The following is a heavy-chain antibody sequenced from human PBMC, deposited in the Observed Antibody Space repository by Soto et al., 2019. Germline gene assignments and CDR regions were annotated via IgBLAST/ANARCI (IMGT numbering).Heavy chain of an antibody. J-gene: IGHJ4*02. V-gene: IGHV3-23*01. CDR3: VKLRWKWEMDNFDY. CDR1: GFTLSVNA. D-gene: IGHD1-26*01. CDR2: ISGSGTST. Sequence: GGSLRLSCAASGFTLSVNAMSWVRQAPGKGLEWVSSISGSGTSTSYADSVKGRFTISRDTSKSTLYLQMNSLRAEDTAVYYCVKLRWKWEMDNFDYWGQRTLVTVSS.